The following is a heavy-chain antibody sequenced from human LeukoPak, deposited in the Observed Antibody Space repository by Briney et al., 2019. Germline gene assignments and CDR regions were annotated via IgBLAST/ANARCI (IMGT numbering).Heavy chain of an antibody. V-gene: IGHV4-59*01. J-gene: IGHJ5*02. CDR1: GGSINGYF. D-gene: IGHD1-26*01. CDR3: ARLLSDARPNWFDP. CDR2: IYYTGST. Sequence: SETLSLTCSVSGGSINGYFWSWIRLPPGKGLEWIAYIYYTGSTSYNPSLKSRVTISVDTSKNQFSLKLSSVTAADTAIYYCARLLSDARPNWFDPWGQGTLVTVSS.